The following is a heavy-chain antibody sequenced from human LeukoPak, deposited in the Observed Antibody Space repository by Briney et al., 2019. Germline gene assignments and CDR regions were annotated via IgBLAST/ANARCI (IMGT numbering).Heavy chain of an antibody. J-gene: IGHJ5*02. CDR3: AGRWWFGLRENWFDP. CDR1: GFTFSMYW. CDR2: INQDGSEK. D-gene: IGHD3-10*01. Sequence: GGSLRLSCATSGFTFSMYWMSWVRQAPRKGLEWVANINQDGSEKYYVDSVKGRFTISRDNAKNSLYLQMKSLRAEDTAVYYCAGRWWFGLRENWFDPWGQGTLVTVSS. V-gene: IGHV3-7*01.